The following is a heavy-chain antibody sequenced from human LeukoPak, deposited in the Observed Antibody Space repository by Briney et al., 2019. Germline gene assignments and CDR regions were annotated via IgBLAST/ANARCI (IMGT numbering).Heavy chain of an antibody. CDR1: GGSISSGGYY. Sequence: SETLSLTCTVSGGSISSGGYYWSWIRQHPGKGLEWIGYIYYSGSTYYNPSLKSRVTISVDTSKHQFSLKLSSVTAADTAVYYCTRAYYYDSSGYITDYWGQGTLVTVSS. D-gene: IGHD3-22*01. CDR3: TRAYYYDSSGYITDY. CDR2: IYYSGST. J-gene: IGHJ4*02. V-gene: IGHV4-31*03.